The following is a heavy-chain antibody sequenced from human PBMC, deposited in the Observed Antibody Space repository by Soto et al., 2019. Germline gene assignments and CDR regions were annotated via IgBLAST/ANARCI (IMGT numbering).Heavy chain of an antibody. CDR2: IFYSGSP. CDR3: ARSYSNSGGHYNYGLDV. V-gene: IGHV4-30-4*01. Sequence: QVQLQESGPGLVKPSQTLSLTCTVSGGSISSGDYYWTWLRQPPGKGLEWIGYIFYSGSPFYSPAPKKRVSLTVDTSKNPFLLGVSSVAAANTAVYYCARSYSNSGGHYNYGLDVWGQGTTVTASS. CDR1: GGSISSGDYY. D-gene: IGHD4-4*01. J-gene: IGHJ6*02.